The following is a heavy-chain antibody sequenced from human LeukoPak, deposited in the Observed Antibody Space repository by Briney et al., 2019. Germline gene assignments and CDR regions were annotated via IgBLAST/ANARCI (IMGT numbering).Heavy chain of an antibody. D-gene: IGHD1-26*01. J-gene: IGHJ3*02. CDR1: GFTFSNQW. CDR3: ARDLGGDAYVI. Sequence: GGSLRLSCAASGFTFSNQWMSWVRQAPGKGLEWVANINVDGSTKYLLGSVKGRFTISRDNAENSLYLQMNSLRADDTAVYYCARDLGGDAYVIWGQGTMVIVSS. V-gene: IGHV3-7*04. CDR2: INVDGSTK.